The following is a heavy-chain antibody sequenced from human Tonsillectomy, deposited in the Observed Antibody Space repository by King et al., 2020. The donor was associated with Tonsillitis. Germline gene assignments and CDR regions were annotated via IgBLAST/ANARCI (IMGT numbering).Heavy chain of an antibody. V-gene: IGHV3-21*01. CDR3: ARVRLIAVAGTIYYYGMDV. D-gene: IGHD6-19*01. CDR2: ISSSSSYI. J-gene: IGHJ6*02. CDR1: GFTFSSYS. Sequence: VQLVESGGGLVKPGGSLRLSCAASGFTFSSYSMNWVRQAPGKGLEWVSSISSSSSYIYYADSVKGRFTISRDNAKNSLYLQMNSLRAEETAVYYCARVRLIAVAGTIYYYGMDVWGQGTTVTVSS.